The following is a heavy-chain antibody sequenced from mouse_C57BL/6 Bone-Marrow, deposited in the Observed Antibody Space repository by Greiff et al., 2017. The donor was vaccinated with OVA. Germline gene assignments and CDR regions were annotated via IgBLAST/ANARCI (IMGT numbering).Heavy chain of an antibody. CDR3: ARDGYDEAMDY. J-gene: IGHJ4*01. CDR2: IYPRSGNT. Sequence: VKLMESGAELARPGASVKLSCKASGYTFTSYGISWVKQRTGQGLEWIGEIYPRSGNTYYNEKFKGKATLTADKSSSTAYMELRSLTSEDSAVYFCARDGYDEAMDYWGQGTSVTVSS. D-gene: IGHD2-2*01. V-gene: IGHV1-81*01. CDR1: GYTFTSYG.